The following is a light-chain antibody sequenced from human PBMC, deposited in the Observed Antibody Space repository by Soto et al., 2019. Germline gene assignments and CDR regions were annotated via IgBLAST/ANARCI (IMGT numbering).Light chain of an antibody. CDR3: CSYAGSSTLYV. V-gene: IGLV2-23*02. CDR2: EVN. CDR1: SSDIGTYNL. J-gene: IGLJ1*01. Sequence: HSALTQHASMPGSPGQSITLSCPGTSSDIGTYNLVAWYQQHPGKAPKLMIYEVNKRPSGVSDRFSGSKPGNTASLTISGLQAEDEADDYCCSYAGSSTLYVFGTGTKVTVL.